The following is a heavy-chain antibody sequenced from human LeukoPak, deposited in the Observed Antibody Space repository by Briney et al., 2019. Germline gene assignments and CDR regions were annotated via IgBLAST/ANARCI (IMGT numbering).Heavy chain of an antibody. Sequence: GRSLRLSCAASGFTFSSYAMHWVRQAPGKGLEWVAVISYDGSNKYYADSVKGRFTISRDNSKNTLYLQMNSLRAEDTAVYYCAKDERIVATSYFDYWGQGTLVTVSS. CDR1: GFTFSSYA. D-gene: IGHD5-12*01. CDR3: AKDERIVATSYFDY. V-gene: IGHV3-30*04. CDR2: ISYDGSNK. J-gene: IGHJ4*02.